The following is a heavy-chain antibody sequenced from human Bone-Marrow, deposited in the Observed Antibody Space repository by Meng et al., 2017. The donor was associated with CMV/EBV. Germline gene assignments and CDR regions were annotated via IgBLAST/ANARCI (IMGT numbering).Heavy chain of an antibody. V-gene: IGHV4-34*01. J-gene: IGHJ4*02. CDR1: GGSFSGYY. CDR3: ARGRVGGFTIFGVVKEYYFDY. Sequence: SETLSLTCAVYGGSFSGYYWSWIRQPPGKGLEWIGEINRSGSTNYNPSLKSRVTISVDTSKNQFSLKLSSVTAADTAVYYCARGRVGGFTIFGVVKEYYFDYWGQGTLVTVSS. D-gene: IGHD3-3*01. CDR2: INRSGST.